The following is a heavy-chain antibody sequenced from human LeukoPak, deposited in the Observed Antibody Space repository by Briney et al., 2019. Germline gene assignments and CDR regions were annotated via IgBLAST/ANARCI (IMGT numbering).Heavy chain of an antibody. Sequence: GASVKVSCKASGYTFTSYGISWVRQAPGQGLEWMGWISAYNGNTNYAQKFQGRVTITTDESTSTAYMELSSLRSEDTAVYYCAREDGSGSYYNSYYYYGMDVWGQGTTVTVSS. CDR1: GYTFTSYG. CDR2: ISAYNGNT. J-gene: IGHJ6*02. D-gene: IGHD3-10*01. V-gene: IGHV1-18*01. CDR3: AREDGSGSYYNSYYYYGMDV.